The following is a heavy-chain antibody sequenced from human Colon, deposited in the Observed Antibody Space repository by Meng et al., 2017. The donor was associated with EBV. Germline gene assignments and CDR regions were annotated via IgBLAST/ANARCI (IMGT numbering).Heavy chain of an antibody. CDR2: INESGST. CDR1: GGSISSNGYY. V-gene: IGHV4-39*07. J-gene: IGHJ4*02. CDR3: RNAFCSAEAGCSDQ. D-gene: IGHD3-3*01. Sequence: QLRLQESGPGLVKPSETLSLPCTVSGGSISSNGYYWDWVRQPPGKGLEWIGEINESGSTKYNPSLKSRVTILMDTSKNQFSLRLSSVTAADTAVYYCRNAFCSAEAGCSDQWGQGTLVTVSS.